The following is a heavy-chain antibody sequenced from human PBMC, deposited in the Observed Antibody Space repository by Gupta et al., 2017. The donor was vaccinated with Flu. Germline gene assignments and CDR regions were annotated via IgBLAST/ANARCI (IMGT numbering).Heavy chain of an antibody. D-gene: IGHD3-22*01. Sequence: QVQLVQSGAEVKKPGASVKVSCKVSGYTLTELSMHWVRQAPGKGLEWMGGFDPEDGETIYAQKFQGRVTMTEDTSTDTAYMELSSLRSEDTAVYYCATAPSEPNYYDSSGYYARGPGGFDYWGQGTLVTVSS. CDR1: GYTLTELS. V-gene: IGHV1-24*01. CDR2: FDPEDGET. CDR3: ATAPSEPNYYDSSGYYARGPGGFDY. J-gene: IGHJ4*02.